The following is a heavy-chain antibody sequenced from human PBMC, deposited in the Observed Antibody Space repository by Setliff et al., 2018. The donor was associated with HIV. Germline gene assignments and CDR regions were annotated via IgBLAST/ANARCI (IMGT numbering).Heavy chain of an antibody. CDR1: GFTFRSHW. V-gene: IGHV3-7*01. CDR2: IKQGGTEN. Sequence: PGGSLRLSCAASGFTFRSHWMSWVRQAPGKGLEWVANIKQGGTENYSVDSVKGRSTIARDDAKNSLYLQMNSLRAEDTAVYFCATLPAAIVATTYYFDYWGQGTLVTVSS. CDR3: ATLPAAIVATTYYFDY. D-gene: IGHD5-12*01. J-gene: IGHJ4*02.